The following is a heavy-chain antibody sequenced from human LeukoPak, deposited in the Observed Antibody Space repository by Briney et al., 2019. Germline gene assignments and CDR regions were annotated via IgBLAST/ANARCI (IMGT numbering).Heavy chain of an antibody. CDR3: AKDPYSSSWPHNWFDP. CDR2: ISGSGGST. CDR1: GFVFSDHY. D-gene: IGHD6-13*01. Sequence: GGSLRLSCAASGFVFSDHYMDWVRQAPGKGLEWVSAISGSGGSTYYADSVKGRFTISRDNSKNTLYLQMNSLRAEDTAVYYCAKDPYSSSWPHNWFDPWGQGTLVTVSS. V-gene: IGHV3-23*01. J-gene: IGHJ5*02.